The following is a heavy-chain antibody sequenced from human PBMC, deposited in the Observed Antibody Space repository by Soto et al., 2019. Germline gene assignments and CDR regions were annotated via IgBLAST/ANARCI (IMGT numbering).Heavy chain of an antibody. CDR2: ISAYNGNT. V-gene: IGHV1-18*01. J-gene: IGHJ5*02. CDR3: ARDTASAAGGDWFDP. Sequence: ASVKVSCKASGYTFTSSGISWVRQAPGQGLEWMGWISAYNGNTNYAQKLQGRVTMTTDTSTSTAYMELRSLRSDDTAVYYCARDTASAAGGDWFDPWGQGTLVTVSS. CDR1: GYTFTSSG. D-gene: IGHD6-13*01.